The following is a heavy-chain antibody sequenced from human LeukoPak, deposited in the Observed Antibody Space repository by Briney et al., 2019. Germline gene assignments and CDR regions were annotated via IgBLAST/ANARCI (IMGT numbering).Heavy chain of an antibody. V-gene: IGHV4-4*07. D-gene: IGHD6-13*01. CDR2: IYTSGST. CDR1: GGSISSYY. Sequence: PSETLSLTCTVSGGSISSYYWSWIRQPAGKGLEWIGRIYTSGSTNYNPSLKSRVTISVDKSKNQFSLKLSSVTAADTAVYYCARAPYSGSWMGCGGDYFDYWGQGTLVTVSS. J-gene: IGHJ4*02. CDR3: ARAPYSGSWMGCGGDYFDY.